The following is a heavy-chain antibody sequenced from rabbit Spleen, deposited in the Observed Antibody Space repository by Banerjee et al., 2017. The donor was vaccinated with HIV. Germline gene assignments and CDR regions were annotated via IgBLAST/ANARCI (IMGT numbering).Heavy chain of an antibody. J-gene: IGHJ6*01. Sequence: QSLEESGGDLVKPGASLTLTCTASGFSFSNTVYMSWVRQAPGKGLEWIACIDSGSSGFTYFANWAKGRFTISKTSSTTVTLQMTSLTAADTATYFCARDTSSSFSSYGMDLWGPGTLVTVS. D-gene: IGHD1-1*01. CDR2: IDSGSSGFT. CDR3: ARDTSSSFSSYGMDL. CDR1: GFSFSNTVY. V-gene: IGHV1S40*01.